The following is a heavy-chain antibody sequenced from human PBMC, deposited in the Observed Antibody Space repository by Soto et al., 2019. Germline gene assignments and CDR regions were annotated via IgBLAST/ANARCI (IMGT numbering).Heavy chain of an antibody. CDR3: AGTTSGTSYSRFDH. CDR2: VSYDGATA. V-gene: IGHV3-30*04. J-gene: IGHJ4*02. CDR1: GFTFMAYS. D-gene: IGHD2-15*01. Sequence: GGSLRLSCAASGFTFMAYSMHWVRQAPGKGLEWLAVVSYDGATADYADSVKGRVTISRDNSKNTLYLQLDRLRGEDTAVYYCAGTTSGTSYSRFDHWGQATLGTAS.